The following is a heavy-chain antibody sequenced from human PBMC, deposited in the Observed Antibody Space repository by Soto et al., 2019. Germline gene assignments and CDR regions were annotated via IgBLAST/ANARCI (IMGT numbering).Heavy chain of an antibody. D-gene: IGHD3-10*01. J-gene: IGHJ6*02. CDR3: ASGGYYGSGSYQYYYYYGMDV. CDR1: GGSIRSSSSY. Sequence: PSETLSLTCPVSGGSIRSSSSYWGWIRQPPGKGLEWIGSIYYSGSTYYNPSLKSRVTISVDTSKNQFSLKLSSVTAADTAVYYCASGGYYGSGSYQYYYYYGMDVWGQGTTVTV. V-gene: IGHV4-39*01. CDR2: IYYSGST.